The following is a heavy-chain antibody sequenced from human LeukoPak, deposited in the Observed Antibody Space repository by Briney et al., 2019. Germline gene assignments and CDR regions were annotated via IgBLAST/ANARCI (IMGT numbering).Heavy chain of an antibody. CDR1: GGSFSGYY. CDR3: ARGMITFGGPGNKQFDS. D-gene: IGHD3-16*01. CDR2: IYYSGST. V-gene: IGHV4-34*01. Sequence: PSETLSLTCAVYGGSFSGYYWSWIRQPPGKGLEWIGSIYYSGSTYYNPSLKSRVTISVDTSKNQFSLKLSSVTAADTAVYYCARGMITFGGPGNKQFDSWGQGTLVTVSS. J-gene: IGHJ4*02.